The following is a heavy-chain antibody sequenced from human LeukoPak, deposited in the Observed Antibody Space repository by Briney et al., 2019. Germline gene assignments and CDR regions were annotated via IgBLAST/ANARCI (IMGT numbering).Heavy chain of an antibody. CDR2: IKHDGSEK. CDR3: ASTAGYFNY. V-gene: IGHV3-7*01. CDR1: GLTFSSYW. Sequence: PGGSLRLSCAASGLTFSSYWMSWVRQAPGKGLEWVANIKHDGSEKYYVDSVKGRFTISRDNAKNSLYLQMNSLGAEDTAVYYCASTAGYFNYWGQGTLVTVSS. D-gene: IGHD3-22*01. J-gene: IGHJ4*02.